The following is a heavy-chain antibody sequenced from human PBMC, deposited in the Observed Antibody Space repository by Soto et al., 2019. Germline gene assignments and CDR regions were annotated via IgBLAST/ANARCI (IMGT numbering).Heavy chain of an antibody. V-gene: IGHV1-69*02. CDR2: IIPILGIA. CDR1: GGTFSSYT. Sequence: GASVKVSCKASGGTFSSYTISWVRQAPGQGLEWMGRIIPILGIANYAQKFQGRVTITADKSTSTAYMELSSLRSEDTAVYYCARYGGVVPAARYYYYYMDVWGKGTTVPSP. D-gene: IGHD2-2*01. J-gene: IGHJ6*03. CDR3: ARYGGVVPAARYYYYYMDV.